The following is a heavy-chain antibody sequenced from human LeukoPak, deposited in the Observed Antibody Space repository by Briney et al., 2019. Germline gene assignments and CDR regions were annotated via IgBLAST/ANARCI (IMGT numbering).Heavy chain of an antibody. CDR1: GFSFSLYA. V-gene: IGHV3-23*01. J-gene: IGHJ4*02. Sequence: GGSLRLSCAASGFSFSLYALNWVRQAPGKGLEWVSTIIETGASPYYADSVRGRFTVSRDSSKNMFYLQMNSLRAEDTAIYYCARRGAGSGGLDYWGQGTLVTVSS. D-gene: IGHD6-19*01. CDR3: ARRGAGSGGLDY. CDR2: IIETGASP.